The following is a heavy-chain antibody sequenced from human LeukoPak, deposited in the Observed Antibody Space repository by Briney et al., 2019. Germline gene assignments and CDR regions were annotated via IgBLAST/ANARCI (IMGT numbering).Heavy chain of an antibody. CDR2: INPNSGST. CDR1: GYTFTGYY. CDR3: ARGDYDFWSGYRAFDI. V-gene: IGHV1-2*02. Sequence: ASVKVSCKASGYTFTGYYMHWVRQAPGQGLEWMGWINPNSGSTNYAQKFQGRVTMTRDTSISTAYMELSRLRSDDTAVYYCARGDYDFWSGYRAFDIWGQGTMVTVSS. D-gene: IGHD3-3*01. J-gene: IGHJ3*02.